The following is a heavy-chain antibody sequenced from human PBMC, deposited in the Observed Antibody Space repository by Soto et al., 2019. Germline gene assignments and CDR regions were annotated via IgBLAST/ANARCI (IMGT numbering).Heavy chain of an antibody. D-gene: IGHD6-13*01. CDR1: GFTFSSYG. V-gene: IGHV3-30*18. CDR2: ISYDGSNK. CDR3: AKDSFDGIAAAGSIDY. Sequence: GESLKISCAASGFTFSSYGMHWVRQAPGKGLEWVAVISYDGSNKYYADSVKGRFTISRDNSKNTLYLQMNSLRAEDTAVYYCAKDSFDGIAAAGSIDYWGQGTLVTVSS. J-gene: IGHJ4*02.